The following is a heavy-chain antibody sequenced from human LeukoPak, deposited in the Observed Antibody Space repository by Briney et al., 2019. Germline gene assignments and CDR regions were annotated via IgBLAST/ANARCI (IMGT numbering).Heavy chain of an antibody. J-gene: IGHJ5*02. Sequence: SQTLSLTSAICGDSGSSNSAAWNWIRQSPTRGLELPGRTYYRYKGNNDYAASVKSRITINSDTSKNQFSLQLRSVTPDDTAVYYCARGVRQLHWFDPWGQGILVIVSS. V-gene: IGHV6-1*01. D-gene: IGHD5-18*01. CDR2: TYYRYKGNN. CDR1: GDSGSSNSAA. CDR3: ARGVRQLHWFDP.